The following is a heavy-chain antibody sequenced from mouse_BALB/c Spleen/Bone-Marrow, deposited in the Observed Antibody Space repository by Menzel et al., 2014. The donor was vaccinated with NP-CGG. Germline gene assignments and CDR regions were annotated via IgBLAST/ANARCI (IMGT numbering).Heavy chain of an antibody. CDR1: GYAFXSYL. V-gene: IGHV1-54*01. D-gene: IGHD2-14*01. CDR2: INPGSGGT. J-gene: IGHJ2*01. Sequence: QVQLQQSGAELVRPGTSVKVSCKASGYAFXSYLIEWVKQRPGQGLEWIGVINPGSGGTNYNEKFKGKATLTADKSSSTAYMQLSSLTSDDSAVYFCARGDYRSYYFDYWGQGTTLTVSS. CDR3: ARGDYRSYYFDY.